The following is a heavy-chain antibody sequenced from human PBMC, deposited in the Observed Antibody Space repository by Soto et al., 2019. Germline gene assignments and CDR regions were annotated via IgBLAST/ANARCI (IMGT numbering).Heavy chain of an antibody. V-gene: IGHV3-33*01. CDR1: GFTFSSYG. CDR2: IWYDGSNK. CDR3: ARVRGLGNYYMDV. Sequence: QVQLVESGGGVVQPGRSLRLSCAASGFTFSSYGMHWVRQAPGKGLEWVAVIWYDGSNKYYADSVKGRFTISRDNSKNTLYLPMNSLRAEDTAVYYCARVRGLGNYYMDVWGKGTTVTVSS. J-gene: IGHJ6*03.